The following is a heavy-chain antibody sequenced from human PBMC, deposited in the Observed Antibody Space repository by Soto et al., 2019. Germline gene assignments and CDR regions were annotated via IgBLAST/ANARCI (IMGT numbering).Heavy chain of an antibody. D-gene: IGHD6-6*01. V-gene: IGHV3-30*18. Sequence: PGGSLRLSCAASGFTFSSYGMHWVRQAPGKGLEWVAFISYDGSNKYYADSVKVRFTISRDNSKNTLYLQMNSLRAEDTAVYYCAKDHRIAARNGGGYFHXWGQVTLVTVSX. CDR2: ISYDGSNK. J-gene: IGHJ4*02. CDR3: AKDHRIAARNGGGYFHX. CDR1: GFTFSSYG.